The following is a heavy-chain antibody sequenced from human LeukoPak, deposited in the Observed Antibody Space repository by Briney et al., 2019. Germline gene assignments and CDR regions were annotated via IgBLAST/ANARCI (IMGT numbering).Heavy chain of an antibody. D-gene: IGHD3-10*01. J-gene: IGHJ4*02. V-gene: IGHV3-7*01. CDR3: TRDRGFGADDY. CDR2: IHKDGSAK. Sequence: GGSLRLSCGASGFPFSGYWMSWVRQAPGKGLEWVANIHKDGSAKRYVDSVKGRFTISRDNAKSSLYLQMNSLRDEDTAVYYCTRDRGFGADDYWGQGSLVSVS. CDR1: GFPFSGYW.